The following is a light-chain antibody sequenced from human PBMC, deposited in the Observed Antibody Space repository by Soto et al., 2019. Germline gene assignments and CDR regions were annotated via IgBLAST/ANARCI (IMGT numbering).Light chain of an antibody. CDR2: DAS. Sequence: EIVMTQSPATLSVSPGERATLSCRASQSVSSNVAWYQQKPGQSPRLLISDASTGATGIPARFSGSGSGTEFTLTISSLQSEDFAVYYCQQYDNWPRTFGLGTKVEIK. J-gene: IGKJ2*01. CDR1: QSVSSN. V-gene: IGKV3-15*01. CDR3: QQYDNWPRT.